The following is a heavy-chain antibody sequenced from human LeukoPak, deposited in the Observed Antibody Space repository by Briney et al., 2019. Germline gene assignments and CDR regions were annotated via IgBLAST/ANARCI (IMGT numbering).Heavy chain of an antibody. CDR1: GFTFSSYW. CDR2: IKQDGSEK. V-gene: IGHV3-7*03. J-gene: IGHJ4*02. CDR3: AREDCSSTSCYHDY. D-gene: IGHD2-2*01. Sequence: GGSLRLSCVASGFTFSSYWMSWVRQAPGKGLEWVANIKQDGSEKYYVDSVKGRFTISRDNAKNSLYLQMNSLRAEDTAVYYCAREDCSSTSCYHDYWGQGTLVTISS.